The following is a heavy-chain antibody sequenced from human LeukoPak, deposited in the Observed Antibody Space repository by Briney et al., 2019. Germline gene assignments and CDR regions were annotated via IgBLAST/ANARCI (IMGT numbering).Heavy chain of an antibody. V-gene: IGHV4-4*07. J-gene: IGHJ4*02. CDR1: GGSISSYY. D-gene: IGHD1-26*01. Sequence: PSETLSLTCTVSGGSISSYYWSWIRQPAGKGLEWIGRIYTSGSTNFNPSLKSRVTTSVDTSKNQFSLKLSSVTAADTAVYYCAREGIVGATRPFDYWGQGTLVTVSS. CDR2: IYTSGST. CDR3: AREGIVGATRPFDY.